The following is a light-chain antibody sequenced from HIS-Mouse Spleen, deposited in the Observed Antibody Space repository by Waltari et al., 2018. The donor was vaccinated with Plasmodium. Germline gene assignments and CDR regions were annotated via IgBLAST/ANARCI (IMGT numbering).Light chain of an antibody. CDR1: ASPTKY. J-gene: IGLJ3*02. CDR3: YSTDSSGNHRV. V-gene: IGLV3-10*01. CDR2: EDS. Sequence: SYELTQPPSVSVSPGQPARTTCPRDASPTKYPYWYQQKSGQAPVLLIDEDSKRPPGNPDRFSGSSSGTMATLTISGAQVEDEADYYCYSTDSSGNHRVFGGGTKLTVL.